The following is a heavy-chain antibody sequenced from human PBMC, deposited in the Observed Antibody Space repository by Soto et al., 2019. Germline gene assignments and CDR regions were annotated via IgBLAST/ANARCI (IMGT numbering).Heavy chain of an antibody. J-gene: IGHJ5*02. Sequence: QITLKESGPTLVKPQRPLPLPAPSLGSPFPLVGVGVAWFVRPPGKALECLALIYWDDDKRYSPSLQSRPSFTKDTSKNQVVLTMTNVDPVDTATYYCAHIPNYYQYDWFDPWGQGTLVSVSS. CDR1: GSPFPLVGVG. CDR2: IYWDDDK. D-gene: IGHD3-16*01. V-gene: IGHV2-5*02. CDR3: AHIPNYYQYDWFDP.